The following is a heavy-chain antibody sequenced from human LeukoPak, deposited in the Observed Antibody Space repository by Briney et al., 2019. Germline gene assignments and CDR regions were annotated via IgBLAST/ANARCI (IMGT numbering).Heavy chain of an antibody. Sequence: EGSLRLSCAASGFTFSTYCMNWVRQAPGKGLEWVSSITSSTSSSKSYIYYADSVKGRFTISRDNAKNSLYLQMNSLRAEDTAVYYCARDTLLWFGELEKPFDYWGQGTLVTVSS. CDR1: GFTFSTYC. D-gene: IGHD3-10*01. V-gene: IGHV3-21*01. CDR3: ARDTLLWFGELEKPFDY. J-gene: IGHJ4*02. CDR2: ITSSTSSSKSYI.